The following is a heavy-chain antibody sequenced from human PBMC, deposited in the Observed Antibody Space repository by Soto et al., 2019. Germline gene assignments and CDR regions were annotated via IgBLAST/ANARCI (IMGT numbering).Heavy chain of an antibody. CDR1: GFSVWISA. Sequence: SLGLSGAACGFSVWISAVPLARKATRKWLEWVAVISYDGSNKYYAVSVKCRFTISRDNSKNTLYLQMNSRRAEDTAVYYCARGPIVRGVINYYYGMDIWGQQPTGTVSS. J-gene: IGHJ6*02. CDR2: ISYDGSNK. D-gene: IGHD3-10*01. V-gene: IGHV3-30-3*01. CDR3: ARGPIVRGVINYYYGMDI.